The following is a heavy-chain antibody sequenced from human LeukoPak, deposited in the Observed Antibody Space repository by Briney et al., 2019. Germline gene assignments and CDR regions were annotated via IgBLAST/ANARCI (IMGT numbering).Heavy chain of an antibody. CDR1: GFTFSGYA. D-gene: IGHD7-27*01. Sequence: GGSLRLSCAASGFTFSGYAMTWVRQAPGKGLEWVSAISGSGGSTHYTDSVKGRFTISRDNSKNILYLQMNSLRVEDTAVYYCARRSGDREFEYWGQGTLVTVSS. CDR2: ISGSGGST. V-gene: IGHV3-23*01. J-gene: IGHJ4*02. CDR3: ARRSGDREFEY.